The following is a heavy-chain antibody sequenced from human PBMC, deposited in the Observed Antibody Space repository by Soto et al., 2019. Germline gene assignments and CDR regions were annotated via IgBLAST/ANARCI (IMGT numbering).Heavy chain of an antibody. J-gene: IGHJ5*02. CDR3: ARHGSGSYYKGSWFDP. CDR1: GGSISSYY. D-gene: IGHD3-10*01. Sequence: PSETLSLTCTVSGGSISSYYWSWIRQPPGKGLEWIGYIYYSGSTNYNPSLKSRVTISVDTSKNQFSLKLSSVTAADTAVYYCARHGSGSYYKGSWFDPWGQGTLVTVS. CDR2: IYYSGST. V-gene: IGHV4-59*08.